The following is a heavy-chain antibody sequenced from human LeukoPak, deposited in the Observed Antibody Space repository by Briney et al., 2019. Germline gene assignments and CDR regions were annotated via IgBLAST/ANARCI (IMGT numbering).Heavy chain of an antibody. CDR1: GYTFTSNY. D-gene: IGHD2-21*01. J-gene: IGHJ5*02. CDR3: AKDGEVNWFDP. Sequence: ASVKVSCKAFGYTFTSNYMHWVRQAPGQGPECMGVISPSGGSTTYAQKFQGRVTLTRDMSTSTDYLELSSLRAEDTAVYYCAKDGEVNWFDPWGQGTLVTVSS. V-gene: IGHV1-46*01. CDR2: ISPSGGST.